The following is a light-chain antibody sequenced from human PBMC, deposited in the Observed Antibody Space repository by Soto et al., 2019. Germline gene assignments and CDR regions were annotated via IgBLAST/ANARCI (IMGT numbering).Light chain of an antibody. CDR2: LNSDGSH. CDR1: SGHNSYA. V-gene: IGLV4-69*01. CDR3: QTWGTGIVV. Sequence: QPVLTQSPSASASLGASVKFTCTLSSGHNSYAIAWHQQQPEKGPRYLMKLNSDGSHSKGDGIPDRFSGSSSGAERYLTISSLQSEDEAEYYCQTWGTGIVVFGGGTKLTVL. J-gene: IGLJ3*02.